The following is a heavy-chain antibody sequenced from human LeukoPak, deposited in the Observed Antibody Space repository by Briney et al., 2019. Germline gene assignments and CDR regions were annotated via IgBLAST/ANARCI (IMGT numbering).Heavy chain of an antibody. CDR3: ARASIAARFTYYYGMDV. Sequence: SVKVSCKASGGTFSSYAISWVRQAPGQGLEWMGGIIPIFGTANYAQKFQGRVTITADESTSTAYMELSSLRSEDTAVYYCARASIAARFTYYYGMDVWGQGTTVTVSS. V-gene: IGHV1-69*13. CDR1: GGTFSSYA. J-gene: IGHJ6*02. D-gene: IGHD6-6*01. CDR2: IIPIFGTA.